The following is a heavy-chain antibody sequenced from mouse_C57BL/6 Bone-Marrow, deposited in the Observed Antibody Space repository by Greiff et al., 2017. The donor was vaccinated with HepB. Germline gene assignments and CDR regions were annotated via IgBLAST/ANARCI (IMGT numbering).Heavy chain of an antibody. CDR2: IDPSDSYT. CDR1: GYTFTSYW. Sequence: VQLQQPGAELVMPGASVKLSCKASGYTFTSYWMHWVKQRPGQGLEWIGEIDPSDSYTNYNQKFQGKSTLTVDKSSSTAYMQLSSLTSEDSAVYYCARWIYYGSSSYYFDYWGQGTTLTVSS. V-gene: IGHV1-69*01. D-gene: IGHD1-1*01. J-gene: IGHJ2*01. CDR3: ARWIYYGSSSYYFDY.